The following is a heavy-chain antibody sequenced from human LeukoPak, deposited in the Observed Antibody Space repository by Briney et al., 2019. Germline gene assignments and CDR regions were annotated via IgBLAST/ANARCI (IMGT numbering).Heavy chain of an antibody. Sequence: GGSLRLSCAASEFTFSDYYMSWIRQAPGKGLEWVSYISGGSSTIYYADSVKGRFTITRDNAKNSLSLQMNSLRAEDTAVYYCARDRGYGSGAFDIWGQGTTVTVSS. CDR2: ISGGSSTI. J-gene: IGHJ3*02. D-gene: IGHD5-12*01. V-gene: IGHV3-11*01. CDR3: ARDRGYGSGAFDI. CDR1: EFTFSDYY.